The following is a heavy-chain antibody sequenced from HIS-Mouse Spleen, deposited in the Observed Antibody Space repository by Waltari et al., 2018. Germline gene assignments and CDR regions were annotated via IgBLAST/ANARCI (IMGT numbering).Heavy chain of an antibody. J-gene: IGHJ4*02. CDR1: GGSISRSSYY. CDR2: IYYSGST. CDR3: VRNVDTAMAY. V-gene: IGHV4-39*07. D-gene: IGHD5-18*01. Sequence: QLQLQESGPGLVKPSETLSLTCTVSGGSISRSSYYWGWIRQPPGKGLEWIGGIYYSGSTYYNPSLKSRVTISVDTSKNQFSLKLSSVTAADTAVYYCVRNVDTAMAYWGQGTLVTVSS.